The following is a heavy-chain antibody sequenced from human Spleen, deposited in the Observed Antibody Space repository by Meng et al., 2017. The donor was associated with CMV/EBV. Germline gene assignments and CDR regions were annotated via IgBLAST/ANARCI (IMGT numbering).Heavy chain of an antibody. CDR2: INTNTGNP. D-gene: IGHD6-13*01. CDR3: AREASGIEFDY. J-gene: IGHJ4*02. V-gene: IGHV7-4-1*02. CDR1: GYTFTNYA. Sequence: SCKASGYTFTNYAMNWVRQAPGQGLEWVGWINTNTGNPTYAQGFTGRFVFSLDTSVSTAYLQISSLKAEDTAVYYCAREASGIEFDYWGQGTLVTVSS.